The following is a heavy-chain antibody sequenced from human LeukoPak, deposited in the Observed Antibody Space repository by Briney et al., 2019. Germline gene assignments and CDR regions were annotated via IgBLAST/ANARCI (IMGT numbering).Heavy chain of an antibody. CDR2: ISGSGGST. V-gene: IGHV3-23*01. Sequence: LPGGSLRLSCAASGFTFSSYAMSWVRQAPGKGLEWVSAISGSGGSTYYADSVKGRFTISRDNSKNTLYLQMNSLRAEDTAVYYCAKVGPHDYGDYAGAFDIWGQGTMVTVSS. CDR1: GFTFSSYA. CDR3: AKVGPHDYGDYAGAFDI. J-gene: IGHJ3*02. D-gene: IGHD4-17*01.